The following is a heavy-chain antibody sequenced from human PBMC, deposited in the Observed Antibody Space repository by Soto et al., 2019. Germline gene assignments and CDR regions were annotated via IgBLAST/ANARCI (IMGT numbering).Heavy chain of an antibody. V-gene: IGHV4-34*01. CDR3: ARWRGSLASSGYYPNYYYGMDV. J-gene: IGHJ6*02. D-gene: IGHD3-22*01. CDR2: INHSGST. Sequence: ERLCRTCSVYGGSFSGYYWGGIRQPPGKGLEWIGEINHSGSTNYNPSLKSRATISVDMSKNQFSLKLSSVTAADTAVYYCARWRGSLASSGYYPNYYYGMDVWGQGTKVTVYS. CDR1: GGSFSGYY.